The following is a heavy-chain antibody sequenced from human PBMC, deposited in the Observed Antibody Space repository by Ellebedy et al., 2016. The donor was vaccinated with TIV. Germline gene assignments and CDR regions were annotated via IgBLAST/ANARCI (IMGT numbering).Heavy chain of an antibody. D-gene: IGHD3-10*01. CDR2: ISGSGGST. J-gene: IGHJ6*02. V-gene: IGHV3-23*01. Sequence: GGSLRLSCSASGFTFSSYAMHWVRQAPGKGLEWVSAISGSGGSTYYADSVKGRFTISRDTSKNTLYLQMHSLRAEDTAVYYCARGYVVRGVMGIYGMDVWGQGTTVTVSS. CDR3: ARGYVVRGVMGIYGMDV. CDR1: GFTFSSYA.